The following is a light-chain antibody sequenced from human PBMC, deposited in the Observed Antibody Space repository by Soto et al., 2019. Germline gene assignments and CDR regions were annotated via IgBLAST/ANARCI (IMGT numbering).Light chain of an antibody. CDR1: SGDVGGYDY. J-gene: IGLJ2*01. Sequence: QSVLTQPASVSGSPGQSITISCTRTSGDVGGYDYVSWYQHHPNKVPKLMIYEVFNRPSGISNRFSGSKSGNTASLTISGLQTEDEAVYYCSSYTNSNTLIFGGGTKVTVL. CDR3: SSYTNSNTLI. CDR2: EVF. V-gene: IGLV2-14*01.